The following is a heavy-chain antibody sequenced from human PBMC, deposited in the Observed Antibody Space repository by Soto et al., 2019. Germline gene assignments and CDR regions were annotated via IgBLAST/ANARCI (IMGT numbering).Heavy chain of an antibody. D-gene: IGHD2-15*01. CDR1: GGSFSSYY. Sequence: SETLSLTCSVSGGSFSSYYFSWIRQPPGKGLEWIGYIYYSGSTNYNPSLRSRVTISLDTSKNQFSLKLRSATAADTAVYYCARHGSDDSCLVHWGQGALVTVSS. J-gene: IGHJ4*02. CDR3: ARHGSDDSCLVH. CDR2: IYYSGST. V-gene: IGHV4-59*08.